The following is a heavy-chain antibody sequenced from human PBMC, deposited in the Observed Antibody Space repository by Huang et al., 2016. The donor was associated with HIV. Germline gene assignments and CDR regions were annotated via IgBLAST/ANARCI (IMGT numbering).Heavy chain of an antibody. CDR2: INQSGRT. Sequence: QVQLHQWGAGLLKPSETLSLPCVVYGGSFSGPNWTWIRQTPGQGRVWMGEINQSGRTNYSPSLKRRVTISLDTSKNQFSLRLRSVTAADTAVYYCARGRGDARGFLGLDFWGQGTLVTVSS. CDR1: GGSFSGPN. CDR3: ARGRGDARGFLGLDF. D-gene: IGHD3-16*01. J-gene: IGHJ4*02. V-gene: IGHV4-34*01.